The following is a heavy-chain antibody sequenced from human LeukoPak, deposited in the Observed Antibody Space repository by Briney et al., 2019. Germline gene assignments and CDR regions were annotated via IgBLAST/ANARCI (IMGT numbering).Heavy chain of an antibody. J-gene: IGHJ5*02. CDR3: AKFSYGDYVA. V-gene: IGHV3-30*02. CDR2: IRHDETEK. D-gene: IGHD4-17*01. Sequence: PGGPLRLSCAASGFVFSKNGMHWVRQAPGKGLEWVAFIRHDETEKYYADSVKGRFTISRDNSKNTLSLQMTSLRFDDTALYYCAKFSYGDYVAWGPGTLVTVSS. CDR1: GFVFSKNG.